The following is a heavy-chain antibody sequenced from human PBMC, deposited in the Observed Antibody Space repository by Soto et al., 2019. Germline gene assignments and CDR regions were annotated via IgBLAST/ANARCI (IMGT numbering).Heavy chain of an antibody. J-gene: IGHJ3*02. V-gene: IGHV1-2*04. CDR2: INPNSGGT. D-gene: IGHD4-17*01. CDR3: AISLAYGETSPGAFDI. CDR1: GYTFTGYY. Sequence: GASVKVSCKASGYTFTGYYMRWVRQAPGQGLEWMGWINPNSGGTNYAQKFQGWVTMTRDTSISTAYMELSRLRSDDTAVYYCAISLAYGETSPGAFDIWGQGTMVTVSS.